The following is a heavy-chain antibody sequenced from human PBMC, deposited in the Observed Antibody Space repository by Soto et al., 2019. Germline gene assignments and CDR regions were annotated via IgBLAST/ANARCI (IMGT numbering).Heavy chain of an antibody. CDR2: ISSTTNYI. V-gene: IGHV3-21*01. J-gene: IGHJ4*02. Sequence: EVQLVESGGGLVKPGGSLRLSCAASGFTFTRYSMNWVRQAPGKGLEWVSSISSTTNYIYYADSMKGRFTVSRDNAKNSVYLEMNSLSAEDTAVYYCARESEDLTSYFDYWGQGTLVTVSS. CDR3: ARESEDLTSYFDY. CDR1: GFTFTRYS.